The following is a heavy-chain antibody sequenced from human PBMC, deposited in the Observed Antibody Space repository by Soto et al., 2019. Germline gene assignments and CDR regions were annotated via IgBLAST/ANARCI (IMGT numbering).Heavy chain of an antibody. CDR3: AKDSERYCSGGSCYVPNFDY. Sequence: GGSLRLSCAASGFTFDDYAMHWVRQAPGKGLEWVSGISWNSGSIGYADSVKGRFTISRDNAKNSLYLQMNSLRAEDTALYYCAKDSERYCSGGSCYVPNFDYWGQGTLVTVSS. D-gene: IGHD2-15*01. J-gene: IGHJ4*02. CDR2: ISWNSGSI. CDR1: GFTFDDYA. V-gene: IGHV3-9*01.